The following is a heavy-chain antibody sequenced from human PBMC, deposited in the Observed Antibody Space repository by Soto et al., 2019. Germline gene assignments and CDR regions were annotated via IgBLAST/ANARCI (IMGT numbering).Heavy chain of an antibody. CDR1: GFTFSSYA. D-gene: IGHD3-22*01. J-gene: IGHJ4*02. V-gene: IGHV3-23*01. CDR3: AKGKVSSSYYYDSSGYYFDY. CDR2: ISGSGGST. Sequence: GGSLRLSCAASGFTFSSYAMSWVRQAPGKGLEWVSAISGSGGSTYYADSVKGRFTISRDNSKNTLYLQMNSLRAEDTAVYYCAKGKVSSSYYYDSSGYYFDYWGQGTLVTVSS.